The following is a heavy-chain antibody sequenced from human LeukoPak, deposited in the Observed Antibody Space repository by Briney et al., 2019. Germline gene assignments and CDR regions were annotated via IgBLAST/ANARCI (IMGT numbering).Heavy chain of an antibody. Sequence: GGSLRLSCAASGFTFSSYAMSCVRQAPGKGLEWVSDISGSGGSTYYADSVKGRFTISRDNSKNTLYLQMNSLRAEDTAVYYCAKASGSYYKNYYFDYWGQGTLVTVSS. J-gene: IGHJ4*02. CDR3: AKASGSYYKNYYFDY. CDR2: ISGSGGST. D-gene: IGHD1-26*01. V-gene: IGHV3-23*01. CDR1: GFTFSSYA.